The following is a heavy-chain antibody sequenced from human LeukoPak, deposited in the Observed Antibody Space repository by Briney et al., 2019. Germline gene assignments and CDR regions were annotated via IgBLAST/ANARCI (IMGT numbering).Heavy chain of an antibody. J-gene: IGHJ4*02. Sequence: GGSLRLSCAASGFTFSSYAMSWVRQAPGKGLEWVSAISGSGGSTYYADSVKGRFTISRDNSKNTLYLQMNSLRAEDAAVYYCAKAPVTSCRGAYCYPFNYWGQGTLVTVSS. CDR2: ISGSGGST. CDR1: GFTFSSYA. V-gene: IGHV3-23*01. CDR3: AKAPVTSCRGAYCYPFNY. D-gene: IGHD2-21*01.